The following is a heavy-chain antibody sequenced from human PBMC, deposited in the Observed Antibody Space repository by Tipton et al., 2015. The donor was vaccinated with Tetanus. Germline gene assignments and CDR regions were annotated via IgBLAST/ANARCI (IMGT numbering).Heavy chain of an antibody. Sequence: TLSLTCTVSGVSIADNTNYWGWIRQSPGKGLEWIGSIYFSGDTYSNPSLKSRATISVDTSRNQFSLRLSSVTAADTAVYYCARHNSGYFTFFDYWSQGTLVTVSS. V-gene: IGHV4-39*01. CDR2: IYFSGDT. J-gene: IGHJ4*02. CDR3: ARHNSGYFTFFDY. CDR1: GVSIADNTNY. D-gene: IGHD3-3*01.